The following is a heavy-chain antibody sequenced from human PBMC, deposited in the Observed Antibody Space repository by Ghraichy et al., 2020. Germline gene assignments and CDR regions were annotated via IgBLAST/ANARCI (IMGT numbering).Heavy chain of an antibody. V-gene: IGHV3-15*01. Sequence: GGSLRLSCAASGFTFSNAWMSWVRQAPGKGLEWVGRIKSKTDGGTTDYAAPVKGRFTISRDDSKNTLYLQMNSLKTEDTAVYYCTTRVSQQLVHYGMDVWGQGTTVTVSS. CDR2: IKSKTDGGTT. D-gene: IGHD6-13*01. CDR1: GFTFSNAW. CDR3: TTRVSQQLVHYGMDV. J-gene: IGHJ6*02.